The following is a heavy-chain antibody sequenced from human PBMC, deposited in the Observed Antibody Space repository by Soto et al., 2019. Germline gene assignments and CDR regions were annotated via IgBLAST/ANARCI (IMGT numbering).Heavy chain of an antibody. J-gene: IGHJ4*02. CDR1: GFTFSSYA. V-gene: IGHV3-64*01. Sequence: EVQLVESGGGLVQPGGSLRLSCAASGFTFSSYAMHWVRQAPGKGLEYVSAISSNGGSTYYANSVKGRFTISRDNSKNTLDLQMGSLSAEDMAVYYCAREGYCSSTSCYSFDYWGQGTLVTVSS. D-gene: IGHD2-2*01. CDR2: ISSNGGST. CDR3: AREGYCSSTSCYSFDY.